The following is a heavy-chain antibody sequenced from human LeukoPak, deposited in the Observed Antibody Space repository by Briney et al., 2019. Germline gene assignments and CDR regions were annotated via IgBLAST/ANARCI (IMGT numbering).Heavy chain of an antibody. CDR1: GFTFSSYS. Sequence: GGSLRLSCAASGFTFSSYSMNWVRQAPGKGLEWVSSISSSSSYIYYADSLKGRFTISRDNAKNSLYLQMNSLRAEDTAVYYCAREGGSQLGVRWGQGTLVTVSS. V-gene: IGHV3-21*01. D-gene: IGHD3-16*01. J-gene: IGHJ4*02. CDR2: ISSSSSYI. CDR3: AREGGSQLGVR.